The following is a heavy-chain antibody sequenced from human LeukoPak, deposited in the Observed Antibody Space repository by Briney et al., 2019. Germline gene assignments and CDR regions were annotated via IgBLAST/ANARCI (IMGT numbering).Heavy chain of an antibody. Sequence: PGRSLRLSCAASEFSFRSFAMHWVRQAPGKGLEWVSVISCDGSTKDYAESVKGRFTISRDNANNTLYLQLDSLRAEDAAVYYCARGLRRDFDYWGQGTLVTVSS. CDR2: ISCDGSTK. D-gene: IGHD3-10*01. J-gene: IGHJ4*02. V-gene: IGHV3-30-3*01. CDR1: EFSFRSFA. CDR3: ARGLRRDFDY.